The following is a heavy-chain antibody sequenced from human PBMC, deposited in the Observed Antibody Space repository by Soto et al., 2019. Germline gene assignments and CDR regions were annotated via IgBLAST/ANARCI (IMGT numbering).Heavy chain of an antibody. CDR2: ISFDGSIT. Sequence: QVQLVESGGGVVQPGRSLRLSCAASGFSFSSYAMHWVRQAPGKGLEWVAVISFDGSITYYADSVKGRFTFSRDNPKNTLFLKISSRRAENTAMYLCARGRSTTVVSPGLLYFHCMGQGTLVTVST. J-gene: IGHJ4*02. V-gene: IGHV3-30*04. D-gene: IGHD4-17*01. CDR3: ARGRSTTVVSPGLLYFHC. CDR1: GFSFSSYA.